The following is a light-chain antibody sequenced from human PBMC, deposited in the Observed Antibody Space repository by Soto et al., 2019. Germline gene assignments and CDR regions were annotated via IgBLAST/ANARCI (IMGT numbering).Light chain of an antibody. CDR2: DVS. CDR3: SSYTSASTPLV. J-gene: IGLJ2*01. V-gene: IGLV2-14*01. Sequence: QSALTQPASVSGSPGQSITISCTGTGSDVGGYNYVSWYQQHPGKAPKVMIYDVSNRPSGVSNRFSGSKSGNTASLTISGLHAEDAADYYCSSYTSASTPLVFGGGTQLTVL. CDR1: GSDVGGYNY.